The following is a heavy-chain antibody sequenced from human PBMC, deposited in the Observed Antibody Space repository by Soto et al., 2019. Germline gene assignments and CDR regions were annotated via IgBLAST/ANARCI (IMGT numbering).Heavy chain of an antibody. Sequence: SETLSLTCAVYGGSFSGYYWSWIRQPPGKGLEWIGEINHSGSTNCNPSLKSRVTISVDTSKNQFSLKLSSVTAADTAVYYCARCRPSRYSSRGWRSDNWFDPWGQGTLVTVSS. D-gene: IGHD6-19*01. V-gene: IGHV4-34*01. CDR1: GGSFSGYY. CDR2: INHSGST. CDR3: ARCRPSRYSSRGWRSDNWFDP. J-gene: IGHJ5*02.